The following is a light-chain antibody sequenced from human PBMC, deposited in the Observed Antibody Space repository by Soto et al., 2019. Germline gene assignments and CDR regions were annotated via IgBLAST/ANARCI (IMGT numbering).Light chain of an antibody. CDR3: QQYDILPIT. V-gene: IGKV1-33*01. CDR1: QDFNIY. Sequence: MTQSPSSLFSSVGDRVTITCQATQDFNIYLNWYQQKPGKAPNLLIYDASNLEIGVPSRFSGSGSGTHFTFTISSLQTEDIGTYYCQQYDILPITFGRGTRLEIK. J-gene: IGKJ5*01. CDR2: DAS.